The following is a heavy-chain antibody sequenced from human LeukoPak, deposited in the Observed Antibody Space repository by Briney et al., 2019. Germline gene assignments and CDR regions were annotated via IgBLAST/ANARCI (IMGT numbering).Heavy chain of an antibody. V-gene: IGHV4-4*07. J-gene: IGHJ6*03. D-gene: IGHD3-9*01. CDR1: GGSISSYY. Sequence: SETLSLTCTVSGGSISSYYWTWIRQPPGKGLEWIGRINTSGSTNYKSSLKSRVTISVDASKNQFSLKLGSVTAADTAVYYCAREESDWSSLGYFYHYMDVWGKGTTVTVSS. CDR3: AREESDWSSLGYFYHYMDV. CDR2: INTSGST.